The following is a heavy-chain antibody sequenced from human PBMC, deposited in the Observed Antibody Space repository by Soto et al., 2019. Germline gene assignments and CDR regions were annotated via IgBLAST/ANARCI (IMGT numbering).Heavy chain of an antibody. V-gene: IGHV3-23*01. CDR1: GFTFTSYA. Sequence: GGSLRLSCAASGFTFTSYAMSWVRQAPGKGLEWVSAISGSGGSTYYADSVKGRFTISRDNSKNTLYLQMNSLRAEDTAVYYCAKGIAVAKYYFDYWGQGTLVTVSS. CDR3: AKGIAVAKYYFDY. D-gene: IGHD6-19*01. J-gene: IGHJ4*02. CDR2: ISGSGGST.